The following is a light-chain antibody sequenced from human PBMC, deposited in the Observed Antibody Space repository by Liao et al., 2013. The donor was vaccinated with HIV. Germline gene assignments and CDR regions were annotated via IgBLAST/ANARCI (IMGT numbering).Light chain of an antibody. J-gene: IGLJ2*01. CDR1: NIGSQG. V-gene: IGLV3-21*01. CDR3: QVWDSSSDVV. Sequence: SYELTQPPSVSVAPGKTAMITCGGDNIGSQGVHWYQQKPGQAPVLVIYYDNDRPSGIPERFSGSNSGNTATLTISRVEAGDEADYYCQVWDSSSDVVFGGGTKLTVL. CDR2: YDN.